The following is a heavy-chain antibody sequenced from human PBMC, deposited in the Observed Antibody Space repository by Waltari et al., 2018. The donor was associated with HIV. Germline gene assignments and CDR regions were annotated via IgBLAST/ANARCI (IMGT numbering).Heavy chain of an antibody. CDR2: ISRISHYI. CDR1: GFTFSRYS. Sequence: EVQLVESGGGLVKPGGSLRLSCEASGFTFSRYSMTWVRQAPGKGVEWVSTISRISHYIYYADSVKGRFTISRDNARDSMYLHMNSLRVEDTAVYYCERDLSSGQPGGFDYLGPGTLVTVSS. J-gene: IGHJ4*02. V-gene: IGHV3-21*01. CDR3: ERDLSSGQPGGFDY. D-gene: IGHD6-19*01.